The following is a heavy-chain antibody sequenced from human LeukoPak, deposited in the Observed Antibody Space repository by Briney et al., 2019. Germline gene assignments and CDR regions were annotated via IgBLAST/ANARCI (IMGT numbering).Heavy chain of an antibody. Sequence: PGGSLRLSCAASGFTFSSYSMNWVRQAPGKGLEWVSSISSSSSYIYYADSVKGRFTISRDNAKNSLYLQMNSLRAEDTAVYYCARVKTGVGGSDAFDIWGQGTMVTVSS. CDR3: ARVKTGVGGSDAFDI. J-gene: IGHJ3*02. V-gene: IGHV3-21*04. D-gene: IGHD3-10*01. CDR1: GFTFSSYS. CDR2: ISSSSSYI.